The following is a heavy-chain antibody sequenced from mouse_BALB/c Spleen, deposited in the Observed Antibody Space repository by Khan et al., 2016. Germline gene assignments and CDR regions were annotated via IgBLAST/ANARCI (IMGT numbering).Heavy chain of an antibody. D-gene: IGHD1-1*01. Sequence: EVKLLESGGGLVQPGGSLKLSCVDSGFDFRRYWMSWVRQAPGKGLEWIGEINPDSRTINYSPSLKDKFTISRDNAKRTLYLQMSKVRSEDTALYYCARAGYYGYRVYWGQGTLVSVSA. J-gene: IGHJ3*01. CDR1: GFDFRRYW. CDR3: ARAGYYGYRVY. V-gene: IGHV4-1*02. CDR2: INPDSRTI.